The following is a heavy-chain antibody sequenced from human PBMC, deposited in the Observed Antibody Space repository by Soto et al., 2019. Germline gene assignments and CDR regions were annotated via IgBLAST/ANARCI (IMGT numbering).Heavy chain of an antibody. Sequence: XETLSLTCTVSGCSIRNYFLTWIRQPPGKGLDWIGYIHYSGATSFFPSYNPSLRGRVTISEDTSKNQFSLKLLSVTTADTAVYFCAAGEASSRNLAPYYLDSWGQGTLVTVSS. D-gene: IGHD6-13*01. CDR3: AAGEASSRNLAPYYLDS. V-gene: IGHV4-59*01. CDR1: GCSIRNYF. J-gene: IGHJ4*02. CDR2: IHYSGATSFFP.